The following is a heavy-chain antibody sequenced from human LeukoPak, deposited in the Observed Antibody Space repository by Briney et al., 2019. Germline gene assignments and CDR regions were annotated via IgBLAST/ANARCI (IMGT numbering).Heavy chain of an antibody. CDR2: INPSGRST. V-gene: IGHV1-46*01. J-gene: IGHJ6*02. Sequence: ASVKASCKASGYTFTSYYMHWVRQAPGQGLEGLGIINPSGRSTSYAQKVQGSVTMTRATSTSTVYMQLSSLRSEDTAVYYCARELRRPLHYYGMDVWGQGTTVTVSS. CDR3: ARELRRPLHYYGMDV. CDR1: GYTFTSYY.